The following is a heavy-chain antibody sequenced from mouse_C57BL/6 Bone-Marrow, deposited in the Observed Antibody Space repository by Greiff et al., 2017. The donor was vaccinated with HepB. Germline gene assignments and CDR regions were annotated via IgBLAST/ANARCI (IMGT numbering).Heavy chain of an antibody. V-gene: IGHV1-42*01. CDR2: INPSTGGT. D-gene: IGHD1-1*01. CDR1: GYSFTGYY. J-gene: IGHJ2*01. CDR3: ARCDYYGSPFDY. Sequence: VQLQQSGPELVKPGASVKISCKASGYSFTGYYMNWVKQSPEKSLEWIGEINPSTGGTTYNQKFKAKATLTVDKSSSTAYMPLKSLTSEDSAVYYCARCDYYGSPFDYWGQGTTLTVSS.